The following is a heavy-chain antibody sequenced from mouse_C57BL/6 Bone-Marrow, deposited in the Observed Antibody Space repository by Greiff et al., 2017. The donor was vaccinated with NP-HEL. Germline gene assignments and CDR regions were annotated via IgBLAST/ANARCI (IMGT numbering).Heavy chain of an antibody. CDR2: IYPRSGNT. CDR3: ARSGGTEFDY. J-gene: IGHJ3*01. CDR1: GYTFTSYG. D-gene: IGHD4-1*01. V-gene: IGHV1-81*01. Sequence: VQLQQSGAELARPGASVKLSCKASGYTFTSYGISWVKQRTGQGLEWIGEIYPRSGNTYYNEKFKCKATLTADKSSSTAYMELRSLTSEDSAVYFCARSGGTEFDYWGQGTLVTVSA.